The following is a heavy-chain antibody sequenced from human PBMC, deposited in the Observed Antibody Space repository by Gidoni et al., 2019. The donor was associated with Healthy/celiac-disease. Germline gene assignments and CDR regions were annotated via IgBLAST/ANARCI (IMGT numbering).Heavy chain of an antibody. D-gene: IGHD2-21*02. CDR1: GGSISSSSSY. J-gene: IGHJ3*02. CDR2: IYYSGST. Sequence: QLQLQESGPGLVTPSETLSLTCTVSGGSISSSSSYWGWIRQPPGKGLEWIGSIYYSGSTYYNPSLKSRVTISVDTSKNQFSLKLSSVTAADTAVYYCASSKHIVVVTAIFGAFDIWGQGTMVTVSS. CDR3: ASSKHIVVVTAIFGAFDI. V-gene: IGHV4-39*01.